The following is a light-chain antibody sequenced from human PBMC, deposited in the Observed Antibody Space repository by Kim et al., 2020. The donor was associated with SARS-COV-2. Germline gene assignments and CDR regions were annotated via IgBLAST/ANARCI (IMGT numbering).Light chain of an antibody. Sequence: SLSPCERATTSCRASQSVSSYLAWYQQKPGQAPRLLIYDASNRATGIPARFSGSGSGTDFTLTISSLEPEDFAVYYCQQRSNWRTFGQGTKVDIK. V-gene: IGKV3-11*01. CDR2: DAS. J-gene: IGKJ1*01. CDR3: QQRSNWRT. CDR1: QSVSSY.